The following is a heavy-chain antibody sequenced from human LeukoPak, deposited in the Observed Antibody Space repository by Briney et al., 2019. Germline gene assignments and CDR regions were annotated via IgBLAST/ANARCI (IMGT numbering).Heavy chain of an antibody. V-gene: IGHV3-30*02. CDR1: GFTFSSYG. J-gene: IGHJ4*02. Sequence: GGSLRLSCAASGFTFSSYGMHWVRQAPGKGLEWVAFIRYDGGNKYYADSVKGRFTISRDNSKNTLYLQMNSLRAEDAAVYYCAKDPHFYSYGLDYWGQGTLVTVSS. D-gene: IGHD5-18*01. CDR2: IRYDGGNK. CDR3: AKDPHFYSYGLDY.